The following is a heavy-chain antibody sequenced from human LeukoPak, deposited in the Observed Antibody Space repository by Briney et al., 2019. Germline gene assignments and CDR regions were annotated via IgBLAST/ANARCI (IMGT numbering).Heavy chain of an antibody. J-gene: IGHJ4*02. CDR1: GFTFSDYY. CDR2: ISSSSYT. CDR3: ARLHSSSWTFDY. Sequence: GGSLRLSCAASGFTFSDYYMSWIRQAPGKGLEWVSYISSSSYTNYADSVKGRFTISRDNAKNSLYLQMNSLRAEDTAVHYCARLHSSSWTFDYWGQGTLVTVSS. V-gene: IGHV3-11*06. D-gene: IGHD6-13*01.